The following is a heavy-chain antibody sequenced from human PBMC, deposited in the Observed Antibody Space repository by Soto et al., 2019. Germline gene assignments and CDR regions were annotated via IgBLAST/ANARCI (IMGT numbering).Heavy chain of an antibody. CDR3: ARDQGVVVAARHAFDI. J-gene: IGHJ3*02. CDR2: IIPIFGTA. Sequence: ASVKVSCKASGGTFSSYAISWVRQAPGQGLEWMGGIIPIFGTANYAQKFQGRVTITADESTSTAYMELSSLRSEDTAEYYCARDQGVVVAARHAFDIWGQGTMVTVSS. D-gene: IGHD2-15*01. V-gene: IGHV1-69*13. CDR1: GGTFSSYA.